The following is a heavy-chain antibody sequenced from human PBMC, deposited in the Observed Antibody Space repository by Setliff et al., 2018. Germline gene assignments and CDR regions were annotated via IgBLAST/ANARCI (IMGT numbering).Heavy chain of an antibody. J-gene: IGHJ6*02. V-gene: IGHV1-3*01. CDR3: AREYDISGYYPRKRGGGYGMDV. CDR1: GYTFTSYG. Sequence: ASVKVSCKASGYTFTSYGISWVRQAPGQRLECMGWINAGNGNKKYSQKFQGRVTITRDTSASTAYMELSRLRSENTAVYYCAREYDISGYYPRKRGGGYGMDVWGQGTTVTVSS. CDR2: INAGNGNK. D-gene: IGHD3-22*01.